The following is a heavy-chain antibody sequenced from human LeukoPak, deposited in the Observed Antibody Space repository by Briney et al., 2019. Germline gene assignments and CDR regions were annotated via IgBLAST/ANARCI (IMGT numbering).Heavy chain of an antibody. J-gene: IGHJ1*01. V-gene: IGHV1-69-2*01. CDR2: INPKNGET. Sequence: ASVEISCKASGYQFSDYYVHWVQQAPGKGLEWMGRINPKNGETMYEGKVLDRITISPDTSTNTVYVQLSSLRSEDTAVYYCATPSGSYFGYYYYHWWGQGTLVTVSS. CDR3: ATPSGSYFGYYYYHW. D-gene: IGHD1-26*01. CDR1: GYQFSDYY.